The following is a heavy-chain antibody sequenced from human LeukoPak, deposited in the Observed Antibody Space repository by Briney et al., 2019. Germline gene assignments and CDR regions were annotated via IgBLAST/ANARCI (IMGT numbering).Heavy chain of an antibody. CDR1: GFTFHNHG. J-gene: IGHJ4*02. V-gene: IGHV3-23*01. D-gene: IGHD3-3*01. CDR2: ISGSGGST. Sequence: PGGSLRLSCEASGFTFHNHGMSWVRQAPGKGLEWVSAISGSGGSTYYADSVKGRFTISRDNSKNTLYLQMNSLRAEDTAVYYCAKDPSTYYDSWSGYNYFDYWGQGTLVTVSS. CDR3: AKDPSTYYDSWSGYNYFDY.